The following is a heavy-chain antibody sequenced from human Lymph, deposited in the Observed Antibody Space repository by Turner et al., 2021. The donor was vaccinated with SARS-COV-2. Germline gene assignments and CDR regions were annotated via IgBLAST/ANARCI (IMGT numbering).Heavy chain of an antibody. Sequence: QLQLQESGPGLVKPSETLSHTRTVSGGPISSSTYYWGWIRQPPGKGLEWIGSIYYSGSTYQNPSLKSRVTISVDPSKNQISLKLSSVTAADTAVYYCARQRLTRYGMDVRGQGTTVTVSS. J-gene: IGHJ6*02. CDR2: IYYSGST. V-gene: IGHV4-39*01. CDR1: GGPISSSTYY. D-gene: IGHD2-21*02. CDR3: ARQRLTRYGMDV.